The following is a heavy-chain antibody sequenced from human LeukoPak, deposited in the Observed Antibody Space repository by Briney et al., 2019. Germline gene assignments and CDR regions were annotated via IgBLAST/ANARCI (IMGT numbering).Heavy chain of an antibody. J-gene: IGHJ4*02. CDR3: ARGRYLTTGGGAAAGFLDY. Sequence: SETLSLTCTVSGGSISSYYWSWIRQPAGKGLEWIGRIYSSGSTNYNPSLNSRVTMSVDTSKNQFSLKLSSVTAADTAVYYCARGRYLTTGGGAAAGFLDYWGQGSLVTVSS. D-gene: IGHD6-13*01. CDR2: IYSSGST. CDR1: GGSISSYY. V-gene: IGHV4-4*07.